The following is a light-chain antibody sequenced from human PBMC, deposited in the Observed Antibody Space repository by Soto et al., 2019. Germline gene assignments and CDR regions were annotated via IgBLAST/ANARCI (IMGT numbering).Light chain of an antibody. Sequence: DIQMTQSPSSLSASLGDRVTITCQASQDINNYLHWYYQKPGRAPKRLIYDASKLDIGVPSRFSGSGSGTDFSLTISSLQPEYIGTYFCHPYDTLPFPVGPGTKLDLK. CDR2: DAS. V-gene: IGKV1-33*01. CDR1: QDINNY. J-gene: IGKJ3*01. CDR3: HPYDTLPFP.